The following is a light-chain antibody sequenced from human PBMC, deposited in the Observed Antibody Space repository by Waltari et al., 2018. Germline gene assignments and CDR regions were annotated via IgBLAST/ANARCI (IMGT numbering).Light chain of an antibody. V-gene: IGLV2-8*01. CDR2: EVS. CDR1: SSDAGAYIF. Sequence: QSALTQPPSASRSPGPSVPTPCPGTSSDAGAYIFVSWSQPPPGKAPHPIVFEVSTRPSGVPDRFSGSKSGNTASLTVSGLQAEDEADYYCTSYAGSNHNYVVFGGGTKVTVL. CDR3: TSYAGSNHNYVV. J-gene: IGLJ2*01.